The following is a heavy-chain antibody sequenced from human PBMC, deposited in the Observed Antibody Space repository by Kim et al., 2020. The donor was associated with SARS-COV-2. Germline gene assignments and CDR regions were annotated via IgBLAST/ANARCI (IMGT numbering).Heavy chain of an antibody. V-gene: IGHV3-53*01. CDR2: IYSGGST. CDR1: GFTVSSNY. CDR3: ARGYGDYYFDY. J-gene: IGHJ4*02. Sequence: GGSLRLSCAASGFTVSSNYINWVRQAPGKGLEWVSVIYSGGSTYYAYSVKGQFTISRDNSKNTLYLQMNSLRAEDTAVYFCARGYGDYYFDYWGQGTLVTVSS. D-gene: IGHD4-17*01.